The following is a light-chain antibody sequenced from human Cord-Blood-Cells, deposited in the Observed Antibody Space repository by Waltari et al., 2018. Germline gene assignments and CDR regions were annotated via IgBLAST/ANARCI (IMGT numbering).Light chain of an antibody. CDR1: SLRSYY. CDR2: GKN. V-gene: IGLV3-19*01. J-gene: IGLJ3*02. CDR3: NCRDSSGNHWV. Sequence: SSELTQDPAVSVALGQTVRITCQGDSLRSYYASWYQQKPGQAPVLVIYGKNNRPSGIPDRFCGSSSGNTASLTITGAQAEAEANYYCNCRDSSGNHWVFGGGSKLTVL.